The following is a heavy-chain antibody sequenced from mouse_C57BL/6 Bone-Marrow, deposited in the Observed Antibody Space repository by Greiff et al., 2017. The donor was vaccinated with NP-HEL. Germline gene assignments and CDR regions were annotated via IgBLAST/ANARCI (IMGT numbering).Heavy chain of an antibody. CDR1: GFTFSSYA. CDR2: ISSGCGSI. CDR3: TREVETGQATGAMDY. V-gene: IGHV5-9-1*02. J-gene: IGHJ4*01. D-gene: IGHD3-2*02. Sequence: EVKLMESGEGLVKPGGSLKLSCAASGFTFSSYAMSWVRQTPEKRLEWVAYISSGCGSIYYADTVKGRFTISRDNARNTLYLQMNSLKSEDTAMYYCTREVETGQATGAMDYWGQGTSVTVSS.